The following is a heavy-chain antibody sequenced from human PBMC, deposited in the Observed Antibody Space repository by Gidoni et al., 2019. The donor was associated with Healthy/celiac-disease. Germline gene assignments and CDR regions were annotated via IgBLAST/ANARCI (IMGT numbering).Heavy chain of an antibody. CDR2: IRSKAYGGTT. CDR3: TSYYYDSSGLDAFDI. D-gene: IGHD3-22*01. V-gene: IGHV3-49*05. J-gene: IGHJ3*02. CDR1: GFTFGDYA. Sequence: EVQLVESGGGLVKPGRSLRLSCTASGFTFGDYAMSWFRQAPGKGLEWVGFIRSKAYGGTTEYAASVKGRFTISRDDSKSIAYLQMNSLKTEDTAVYYCTSYYYDSSGLDAFDIWGQGTMVTVSS.